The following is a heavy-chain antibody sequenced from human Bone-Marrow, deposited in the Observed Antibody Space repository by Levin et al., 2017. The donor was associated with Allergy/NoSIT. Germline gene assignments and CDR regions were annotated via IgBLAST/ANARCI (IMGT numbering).Heavy chain of an antibody. CDR1: GGSFSGYY. D-gene: IGHD2-15*01. CDR2: MNHRGTS. J-gene: IGHJ4*02. CDR3: ARRLVAAHIDY. V-gene: IGHV4-34*01. Sequence: SETLSLTCAVNGGSFSGYYWTWIRQTPEKGLEWIGEMNHRGTSKNNPSLKSRVTMSVDTSKNQFSLRMTSVTAADTAVYYCARRLVAAHIDYWGRGTLVTVSS.